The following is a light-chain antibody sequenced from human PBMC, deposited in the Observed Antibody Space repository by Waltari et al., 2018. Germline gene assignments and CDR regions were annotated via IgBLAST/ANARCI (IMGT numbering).Light chain of an antibody. CDR1: SRDVGGYNY. CDR2: DVS. V-gene: IGLV2-14*01. Sequence: QSALTQPASVSGSPGQSITISCTGPSRDVGGYNYVSWYQQHPGKVPKLLIFDVSNRPSGVSNRFSGSKSGNTASLTISGLQAEDESDYYCCSFTSRSTWVFGGGTKLTVL. J-gene: IGLJ3*02. CDR3: CSFTSRSTWV.